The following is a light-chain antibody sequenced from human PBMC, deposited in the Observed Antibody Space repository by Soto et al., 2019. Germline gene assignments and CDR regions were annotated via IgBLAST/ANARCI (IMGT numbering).Light chain of an antibody. Sequence: QSALTQPASVSGSPGQSITISCTGPSSDVGGYNYVSWYQQHPGKAPKLMIYEVSNRPSGVSNRFSGSKSGNTASLTISGLQAEDEADYYCSSYTSSSTLRVFGTGTKLTVL. V-gene: IGLV2-14*01. CDR2: EVS. CDR3: SSYTSSSTLRV. CDR1: SSDVGGYNY. J-gene: IGLJ1*01.